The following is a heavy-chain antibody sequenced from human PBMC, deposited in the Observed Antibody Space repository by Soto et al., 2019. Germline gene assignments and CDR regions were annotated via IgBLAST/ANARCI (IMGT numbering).Heavy chain of an antibody. D-gene: IGHD3-10*01. V-gene: IGHV4-31*03. J-gene: IGHJ3*02. CDR2: IYYSGST. CDR3: ARGSLWFGETHAFDI. CDR1: GGSISSGGYY. Sequence: QVQLQESGPGLVKPSQTLSLTCTVSGGSISSGGYYWSWIRQHPGKGLEWIGYIYYSGSTYYNPPLKSRVTISVDTSKNQFSLKLSSVTAADTAVYYCARGSLWFGETHAFDIWGQGTMVTVSS.